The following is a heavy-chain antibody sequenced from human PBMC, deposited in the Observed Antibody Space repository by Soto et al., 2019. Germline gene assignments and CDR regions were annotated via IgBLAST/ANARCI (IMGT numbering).Heavy chain of an antibody. V-gene: IGHV3-48*01. CDR2: INRDSTII. D-gene: IGHD3-16*01. Sequence: EEQLVESGGGLVQPGGSLRLSCAASGFSFSTHYMNWVRQSPGKGLEWVSFINRDSTIIYYADSVKGRFTISRDNARNSLSLPMNSLRAEDTAVYYCLNGDYYVGLSTLVTVCS. CDR1: GFSFSTHY. CDR3: LNGDYY. J-gene: IGHJ4*02.